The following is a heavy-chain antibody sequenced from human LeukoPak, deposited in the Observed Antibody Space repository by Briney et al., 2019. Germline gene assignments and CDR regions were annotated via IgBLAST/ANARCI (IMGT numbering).Heavy chain of an antibody. J-gene: IGHJ5*02. CDR2: IYYSGST. Sequence: SETLSLTCTVSGGSISSSSYYWGWIRQPPGKGLEWIGSIYYSGSTYYNPSLKSRVTISVDTSKNQFSLKLSSVTAADTAVYYCAREAETYYDFWSCPNWFDPWGQGTLVTVSS. CDR3: AREAETYYDFWSCPNWFDP. V-gene: IGHV4-39*07. CDR1: GGSISSSSYY. D-gene: IGHD3-3*01.